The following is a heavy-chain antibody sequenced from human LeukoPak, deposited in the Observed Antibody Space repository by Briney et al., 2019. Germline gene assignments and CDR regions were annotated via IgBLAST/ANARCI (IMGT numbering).Heavy chain of an antibody. CDR1: GGSISSYY. V-gene: IGHV4-4*07. CDR2: IYTSGST. CDR3: ARDREYDFWSGYSLHAFDI. D-gene: IGHD3-3*01. J-gene: IGHJ3*02. Sequence: SETLSLTCTVSGGSISSYYCSWIRQPAGKGLEWIGRIYTSGSTNYNPSLKSRVTMSVDTSKNQFSLKLSSVTAADTAVYYCARDREYDFWSGYSLHAFDIWGQGTMVTVSS.